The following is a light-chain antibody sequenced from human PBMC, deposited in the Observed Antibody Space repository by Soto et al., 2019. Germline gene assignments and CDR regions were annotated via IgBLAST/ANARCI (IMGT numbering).Light chain of an antibody. CDR3: QQRTNSPPWT. CDR1: QNISTY. Sequence: EIVLTQSLATLSLSPGEGASLSCRASQNISTYLAWYQQRPGQVPRLLIYGVSKRAPAIPPRFSGSGSGTDFTLSVSGLETEDFATYYCQQRTNSPPWTFGQGTRVELK. J-gene: IGKJ1*01. CDR2: GVS. V-gene: IGKV3-11*01.